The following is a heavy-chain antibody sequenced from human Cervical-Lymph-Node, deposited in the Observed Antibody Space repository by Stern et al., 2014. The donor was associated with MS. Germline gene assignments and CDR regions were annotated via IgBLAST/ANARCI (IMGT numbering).Heavy chain of an antibody. CDR2: IIPMSGKT. CDR3: ASSYSGWDNPYHFYGMDL. V-gene: IGHV1-69*12. J-gene: IGHJ6*02. Sequence: QVQLVQSGAEVKKPGSSVKVSCKASGGSFHRHAFSWVRQAPGHGLEWMGGIIPMSGKTSFGQRFQGRVKFNADESTDTAYMELSSLRSDDAAVYYCASSYSGWDNPYHFYGMDLWGQGTAVTVSS. D-gene: IGHD6-19*01. CDR1: GGSFHRHA.